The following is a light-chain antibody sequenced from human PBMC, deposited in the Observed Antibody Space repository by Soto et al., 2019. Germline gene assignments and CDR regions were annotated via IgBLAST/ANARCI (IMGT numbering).Light chain of an antibody. CDR2: AAS. J-gene: IGKJ5*01. V-gene: IGKV1-39*01. CDR1: ESIARH. CDR3: QQSYSILSIT. Sequence: DILMTQSPSSLSASVGDRVTITCRASESIARHLNWYQQKPGKAPKLLIYAASSLQNGVPSRFRGGGSGTVFTLTISNLQPEDFATYYCQQSYSILSITFGQGTRLEIK.